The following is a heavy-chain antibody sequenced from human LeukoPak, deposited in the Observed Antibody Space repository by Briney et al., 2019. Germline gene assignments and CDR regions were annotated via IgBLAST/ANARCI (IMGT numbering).Heavy chain of an antibody. CDR2: IKSDGSEE. D-gene: IGHD6-6*01. CDR3: AKRSSSSSTSHTPRPFDY. V-gene: IGHV3-7*01. J-gene: IGHJ4*02. Sequence: GGSLRLSCATSGFIFSSYWMCWVRQAPGKGLEWVANIKSDGSEEYYGDSVKGRFTISRDNSKNTLYLQMNSLRAEDTAVYYCAKRSSSSSTSHTPRPFDYWGQGTLVTVSS. CDR1: GFIFSSYW.